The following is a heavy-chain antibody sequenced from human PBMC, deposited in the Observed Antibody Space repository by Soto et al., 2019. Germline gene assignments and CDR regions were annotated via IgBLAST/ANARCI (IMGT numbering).Heavy chain of an antibody. Sequence: ASVKVSCKASGYTFTSYAMHWVRQAPGQRLEWMGWINAGNGNTKYSQKFQGRVTITRDTSASTAYMELSSLRSEDTAVYYCARVLGYCSSTSCYTAAFDIWGQGTMVTVSS. D-gene: IGHD2-2*02. CDR2: INAGNGNT. CDR3: ARVLGYCSSTSCYTAAFDI. CDR1: GYTFTSYA. V-gene: IGHV1-3*01. J-gene: IGHJ3*02.